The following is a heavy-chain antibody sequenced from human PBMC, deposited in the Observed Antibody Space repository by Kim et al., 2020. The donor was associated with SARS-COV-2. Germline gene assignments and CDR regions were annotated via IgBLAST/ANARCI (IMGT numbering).Heavy chain of an antibody. D-gene: IGHD3-3*01. J-gene: IGHJ4*02. CDR3: ARDPRLESSDLSSHFDY. CDR1: GYTFTSYY. CDR2: INPSGGST. Sequence: ASVKVSCKASGYTFTSYYMHWVRQAPGQGLEWMGIINPSGGSTSYAQKFQGRVTMTRDTSTSTVYMELSSLRSEDTAVYYCARDPRLESSDLSSHFDYWGQGTLVTVSS. V-gene: IGHV1-46*01.